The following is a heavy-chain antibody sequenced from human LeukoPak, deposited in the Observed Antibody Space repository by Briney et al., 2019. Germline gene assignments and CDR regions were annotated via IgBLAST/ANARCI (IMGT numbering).Heavy chain of an antibody. CDR3: ARDQTWGYYMDV. J-gene: IGHJ6*03. Sequence: ASVTVSFKASGYTFTGYYMHWVRQAPGQGLEWMGWINPNSGGTNYAQKFQGRVTMTRDTSISTVYMELSRLRSDDTAAYYCARDQTWGYYMDVWGKGTTVTVSS. D-gene: IGHD1-26*01. CDR2: INPNSGGT. CDR1: GYTFTGYY. V-gene: IGHV1-2*02.